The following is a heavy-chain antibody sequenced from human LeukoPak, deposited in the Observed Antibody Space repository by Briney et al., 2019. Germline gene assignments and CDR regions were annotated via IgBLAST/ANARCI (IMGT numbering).Heavy chain of an antibody. J-gene: IGHJ3*02. CDR1: DGSISSSSYY. D-gene: IGHD2-15*01. CDR2: IYYSGST. V-gene: IGHV4-39*01. Sequence: SETLSLTCTVSDGSISSSSYYWGWIRQPPGKGLEWIGSIYYSGSTYYNPSLKSRVTISVDTSKNQFSLKLSSVTAADTAVYYCARQDGSGSGAFDIWGQGTMVTVSS. CDR3: ARQDGSGSGAFDI.